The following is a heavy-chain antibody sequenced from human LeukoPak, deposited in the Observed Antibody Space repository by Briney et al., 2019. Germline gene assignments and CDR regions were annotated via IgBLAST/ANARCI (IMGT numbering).Heavy chain of an antibody. V-gene: IGHV1-8*03. Sequence: ASVKVSCKASGYTFTSYDINWVRQATGQGLEWMGWMNPNSGNTGYAQKFQGRVTITRNTSISTAYMELSSLRSEDTAVYYCARDTDYYYGMDVWGQGTTVTVSS. CDR1: GYTFTSYD. CDR3: ARDTDYYYGMDV. CDR2: MNPNSGNT. J-gene: IGHJ6*02. D-gene: IGHD2-8*02.